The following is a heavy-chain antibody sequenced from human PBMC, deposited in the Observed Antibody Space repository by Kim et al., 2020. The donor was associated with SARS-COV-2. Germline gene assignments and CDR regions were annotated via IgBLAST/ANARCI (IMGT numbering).Heavy chain of an antibody. Sequence: GGSLRLSCAASGFTFSSYSMNWVRQAPGKGLEWVSSISSSSSYIYYAYSVKGRFTISRDNAKNSLYLQMNSLRAEDTAVYYCASDRSSGWAGVYYYGMDVWGQGTMVTVSS. CDR2: ISSSSSYI. J-gene: IGHJ6*02. D-gene: IGHD6-19*01. CDR3: ASDRSSGWAGVYYYGMDV. V-gene: IGHV3-21*01. CDR1: GFTFSSYS.